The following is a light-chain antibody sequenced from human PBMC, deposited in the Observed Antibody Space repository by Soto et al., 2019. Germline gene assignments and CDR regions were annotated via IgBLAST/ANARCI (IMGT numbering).Light chain of an antibody. CDR2: AVS. CDR1: HYISNY. J-gene: IGKJ1*01. CDR3: QKYNSYPWT. V-gene: IGKV1-16*02. Sequence: DIQMTQSPSSLSASVGDRVTITCRASHYISNYLAWFQQKPGKAPTSLMYAVSYLQSGVPSKFSGSGSGTEFNLTFSGLQTENFATYYFQKYNSYPWTFGKGTKV.